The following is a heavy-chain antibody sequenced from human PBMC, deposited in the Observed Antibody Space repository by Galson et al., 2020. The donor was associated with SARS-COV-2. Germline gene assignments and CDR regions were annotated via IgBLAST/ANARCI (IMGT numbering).Heavy chain of an antibody. CDR2: IYHSVST. Sequence: SETLSLTCTVSGGSISSGGYYWSWIRQHPGGGLEWIGYIYHSVSTYYNPSLKSRVTISVDTSKNQFSLKLNSVTAADTAVYYCARVFGATFRDWFDPWGQGTLVTVSS. CDR1: GGSISSGGYY. V-gene: IGHV4-31*03. CDR3: ARVFGATFRDWFDP. D-gene: IGHD3-16*01. J-gene: IGHJ5*02.